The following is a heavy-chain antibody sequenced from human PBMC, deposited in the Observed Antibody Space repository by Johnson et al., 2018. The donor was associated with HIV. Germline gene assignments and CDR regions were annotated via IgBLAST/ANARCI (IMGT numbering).Heavy chain of an antibody. J-gene: IGHJ3*02. CDR2: ISGSGNSI. CDR1: GFTFINAW. Sequence: QVQLVESGGGLVQPGGSLRLSCAASGFTFINAWLSWIRQAPGKGLAWVSYISGSGNSIYYADSVKGRFTISRDNAKNSLYLQMNSLRAEDTAVYYCARGRPSGSHDAFDIWGQGTMVTVSS. V-gene: IGHV3-11*04. CDR3: ARGRPSGSHDAFDI. D-gene: IGHD3-22*01.